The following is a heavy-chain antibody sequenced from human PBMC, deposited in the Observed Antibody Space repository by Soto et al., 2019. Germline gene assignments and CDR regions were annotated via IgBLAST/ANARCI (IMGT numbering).Heavy chain of an antibody. CDR3: AREGFLTGSQHC. J-gene: IGHJ4*02. V-gene: IGHV3-33*01. Sequence: GGSLRLSCAASVFIFSNYGIHCVRHSPGKWLEWVALIWYDGSNKYYADSVKGRFIVSRDNTNNTVYLQLNSLTADDTAVYYCAREGFLTGSQHCWGPGTLVIVSS. CDR1: VFIFSNYG. CDR2: IWYDGSNK. D-gene: IGHD3-9*01.